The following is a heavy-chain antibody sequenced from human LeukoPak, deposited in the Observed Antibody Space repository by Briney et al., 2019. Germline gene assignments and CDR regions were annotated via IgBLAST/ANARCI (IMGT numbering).Heavy chain of an antibody. Sequence: GGSLRLSCAASGFTFSSYWMSWVRQAPGKGLEWVANIKQDGSEKYYVDSVKGRFTISRDNAKNSLYLQMNSLRAEDTAVYYCTREWGRYYYDSSGPTWGQGTLVTVSS. CDR1: GFTFSSYW. CDR2: IKQDGSEK. J-gene: IGHJ5*02. CDR3: TREWGRYYYDSSGPT. D-gene: IGHD3-22*01. V-gene: IGHV3-7*01.